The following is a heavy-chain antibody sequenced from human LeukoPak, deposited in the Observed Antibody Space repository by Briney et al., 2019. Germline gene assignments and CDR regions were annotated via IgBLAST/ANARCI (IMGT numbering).Heavy chain of an antibody. CDR3: ATGEIQLWFDY. CDR1: GYTFTSYG. V-gene: IGHV1-69*05. J-gene: IGHJ4*02. D-gene: IGHD5-18*01. CDR2: IIPIFGTA. Sequence: SVKVSCKASGYTFTSYGISWVRQAPGQGLEWMGRIIPIFGTANYAQKFQGRVTITTDESTSTAYMELSSLRSEDTAVYYCATGEIQLWFDYWGQGTLVTVSS.